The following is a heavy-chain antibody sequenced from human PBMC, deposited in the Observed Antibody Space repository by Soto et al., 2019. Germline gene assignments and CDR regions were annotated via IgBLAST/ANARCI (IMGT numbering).Heavy chain of an antibody. CDR1: GFTFSSYW. J-gene: IGHJ4*02. CDR2: INSDGSST. CDR3: ASSLLTPFDY. D-gene: IGHD7-27*01. Sequence: EVQLVESGGGLVQPGGSLRLSCAASGFTFSSYWMHWVRQVPGKGLVWVSRINSDGSSTFYADSVKGRFTISRDNAKNTLYLKMNSLRAEDTAVYYCASSLLTPFDYWGQGTLVTVSS. V-gene: IGHV3-74*01.